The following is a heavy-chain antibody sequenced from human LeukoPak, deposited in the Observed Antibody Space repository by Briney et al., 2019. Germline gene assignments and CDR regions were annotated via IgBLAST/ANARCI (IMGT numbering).Heavy chain of an antibody. CDR2: IYYSGNT. Sequence: SETLSLTCSVSGGSISSYYWSWIRQPPGKGLEYIGYIYYSGNTNSNPSLNSRLTISVDTSKNQFSLKLSSVTAADTAVYYCARRGSRASLAYYFDLWGRGTLVTVSS. CDR3: ARRGSRASLAYYFDL. J-gene: IGHJ2*01. V-gene: IGHV4-59*08. CDR1: GGSISSYY.